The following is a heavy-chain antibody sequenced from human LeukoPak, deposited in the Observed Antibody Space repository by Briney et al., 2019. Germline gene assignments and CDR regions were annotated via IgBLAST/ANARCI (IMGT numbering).Heavy chain of an antibody. CDR3: ARDDYGDSKGRFDP. Sequence: ASVKVSCKASGYTFSAYCMHWVRQAPGQGLEWMGWINPKSGGTNYAQKLQGRLTMTTDTSTSTAYLELRSLRSDDTAVYYCARDDYGDSKGRFDPWGQGTLVTVSS. V-gene: IGHV1-2*02. J-gene: IGHJ5*02. CDR2: INPKSGGT. CDR1: GYTFSAYC. D-gene: IGHD4-17*01.